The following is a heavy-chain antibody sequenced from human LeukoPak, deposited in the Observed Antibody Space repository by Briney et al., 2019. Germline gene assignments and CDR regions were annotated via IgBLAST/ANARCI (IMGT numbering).Heavy chain of an antibody. V-gene: IGHV3-30*18. CDR3: AKVRLRRKAAYDMDV. CDR2: ISFDGVKT. D-gene: IGHD3-16*01. J-gene: IGHJ6*02. Sequence: GGSLKLSCAASGFTFSSYGMHWVRQAPGKGLEWVALISFDGVKTDYADSVKGRFTISRDSSQNTLYLQMNSLRAEDTAVYYCAKVRLRRKAAYDMDVWGQGTTVTVSS. CDR1: GFTFSSYG.